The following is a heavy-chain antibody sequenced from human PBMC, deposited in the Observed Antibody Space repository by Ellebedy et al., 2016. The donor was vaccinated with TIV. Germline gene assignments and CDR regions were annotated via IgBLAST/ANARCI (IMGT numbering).Heavy chain of an antibody. D-gene: IGHD3-22*01. CDR3: ARGGSSGYYFPLYYFDY. J-gene: IGHJ4*02. CDR1: GGSISSYY. V-gene: IGHV4-59*01. CDR2: IYYSGST. Sequence: MPSETLSLTCTVSGGSISSYYWSWIRQPPGKGLEWIGYIYYSGSTNYNPSLKSRVTISVDTSKNQFSLKLSSVTAADTAVYYCARGGSSGYYFPLYYFDYWGQGTLVTVSS.